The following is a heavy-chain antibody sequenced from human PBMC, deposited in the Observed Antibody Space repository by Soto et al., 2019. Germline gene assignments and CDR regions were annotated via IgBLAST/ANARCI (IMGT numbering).Heavy chain of an antibody. CDR3: AKSSGIKAEATTVHYFDY. D-gene: IGHD4-4*01. V-gene: IGHV3-23*01. J-gene: IGHJ4*02. Sequence: GGSLRLSCAASGFTFSSYAMSWVRQAPGKGLEWVSAISGSGGSTYYADSVKGRFTISRDNSKNTLYLQMNSLRAEDTAVYYCAKSSGIKAEATTVHYFDYWGQGTLVTVSS. CDR2: ISGSGGST. CDR1: GFTFSSYA.